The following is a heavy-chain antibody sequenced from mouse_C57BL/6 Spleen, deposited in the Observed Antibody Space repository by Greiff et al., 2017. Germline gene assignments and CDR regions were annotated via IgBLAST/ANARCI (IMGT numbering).Heavy chain of an antibody. J-gene: IGHJ4*01. V-gene: IGHV1-55*01. CDR3: DRFGDFSLGAMDY. CDR1: GYTFTSYW. CDR2: IYPGSGST. D-gene: IGHD3-1*01. Sequence: VQLQQPGAELVKPGASVKMSCKASGYTFTSYWITWVKQRPGQGLEWIGDIYPGSGSTNYNEKFKSKATLTVDTSSSTAYMQLSSLTSEDSAVYYCDRFGDFSLGAMDYWGQGTSVTVSS.